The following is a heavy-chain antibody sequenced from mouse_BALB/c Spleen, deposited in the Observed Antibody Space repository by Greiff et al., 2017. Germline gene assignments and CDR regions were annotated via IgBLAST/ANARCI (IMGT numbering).Heavy chain of an antibody. D-gene: IGHD2-10*02. CDR3: ARDGYGNYDAMDY. J-gene: IGHJ4*01. V-gene: IGHV7-3*02. CDR2: IRNKANGYTT. Sequence: EVKVVESGGGLVQPGGSLRLSCATSGFTFTDYYMSWVRQPPGKALEWLGFIRNKANGYTTEYSASVKGRFTISRDNSQSILYLQMNTLRAEDSATYYCARDGYGNYDAMDYWGQGTSVTVSS. CDR1: GFTFTDYY.